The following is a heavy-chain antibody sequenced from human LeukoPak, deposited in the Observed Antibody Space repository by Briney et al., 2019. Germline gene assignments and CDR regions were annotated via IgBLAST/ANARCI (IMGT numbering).Heavy chain of an antibody. D-gene: IGHD3-10*01. J-gene: IGHJ3*02. CDR1: GGSISSYY. Sequence: SETLSLTCTVSGGSISSYYWSWIRQPAGKGMEWIGRIYTSGSTNYNPSLKSRVTMSVETSKNQFSLKLSSVTAADTAVYYCARDSITMVRGVICDAFDIWGQGTMVTVSS. CDR3: ARDSITMVRGVICDAFDI. CDR2: IYTSGST. V-gene: IGHV4-4*07.